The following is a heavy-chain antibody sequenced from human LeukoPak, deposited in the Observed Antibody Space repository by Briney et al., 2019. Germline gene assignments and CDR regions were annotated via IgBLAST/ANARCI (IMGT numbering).Heavy chain of an antibody. D-gene: IGHD6-13*01. CDR3: AREEDSSSWSSPDY. Sequence: GGSLRLSCAASGFTFSSYSMNWDRQAPGKGLEWVSSISSSSSYIYYADSVKGRFTISRDNAKNSLYLQMNSLRAEDTAVYYCAREEDSSSWSSPDYWGQGTLVTVSS. J-gene: IGHJ4*02. V-gene: IGHV3-21*01. CDR2: ISSSSSYI. CDR1: GFTFSSYS.